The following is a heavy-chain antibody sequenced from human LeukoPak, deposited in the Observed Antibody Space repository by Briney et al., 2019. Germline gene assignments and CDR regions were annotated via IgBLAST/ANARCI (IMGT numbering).Heavy chain of an antibody. CDR1: GITFRSYW. CDR2: IKQDGSEK. V-gene: IGHV3-7*01. D-gene: IGHD3-9*01. Sequence: TGGSLRLSCAASGITFRSYWMSWVRQAPGKGLEWVANIKQDGSEKYYVDSVKGRFTISRDNAKNSLYLQMNSLRAEDTAVYYCARAHVLYDILTGYYYFDYWGQGTLVTVSS. CDR3: ARAHVLYDILTGYYYFDY. J-gene: IGHJ4*02.